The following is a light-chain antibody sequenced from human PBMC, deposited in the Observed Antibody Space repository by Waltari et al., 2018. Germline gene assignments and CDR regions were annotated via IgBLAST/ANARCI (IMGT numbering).Light chain of an antibody. Sequence: QSVLTQPPSVSAAPGQKVTISCSGTNSNIGNNYVAWYQQLPGTAPKLLIYDNKKRPLRIPDRFSAPQSGRTANLAISGHQTGDEADYSCAIWDSSLNAIVFGGGTKLTVL. CDR3: AIWDSSLNAIV. V-gene: IGLV1-51*01. J-gene: IGLJ3*02. CDR2: DNK. CDR1: NSNIGNNY.